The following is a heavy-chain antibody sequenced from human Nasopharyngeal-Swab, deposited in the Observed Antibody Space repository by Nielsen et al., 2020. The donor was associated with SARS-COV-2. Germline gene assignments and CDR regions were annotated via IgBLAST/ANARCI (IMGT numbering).Heavy chain of an antibody. CDR1: LYTLTGYY. CDR3: ARDDYGDYGYFGH. V-gene: IGHV1-2*02. Sequence: ASVKVSCQASLYTLTGYYMHWVRQAPGQGLEWMGWINPHSRGTKYAQKFQGRVTMTSDTSINTAYMELRRLRSDDTAVYYCARDDYGDYGYFGHWGQGTLVTVSS. J-gene: IGHJ4*02. D-gene: IGHD4-17*01. CDR2: INPHSRGT.